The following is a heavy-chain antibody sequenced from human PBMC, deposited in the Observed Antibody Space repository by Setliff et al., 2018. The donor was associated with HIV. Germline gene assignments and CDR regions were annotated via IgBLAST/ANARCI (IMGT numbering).Heavy chain of an antibody. CDR2: TWFDESHK. V-gene: IGHV3-30*02. Sequence: GGSLRLSCAASGFTFSDFGMHWVRQAPGKGLEWVALTWFDESHKFYSDSVQGRFIISRDNSKNTLYLQMNSLRPEDTAVYYCAKEKVKMRGNYDSSTYYALADSWGQGTLVTSPQ. D-gene: IGHD3-22*01. CDR1: GFTFSDFG. J-gene: IGHJ4*02. CDR3: AKEKVKMRGNYDSSTYYALADS.